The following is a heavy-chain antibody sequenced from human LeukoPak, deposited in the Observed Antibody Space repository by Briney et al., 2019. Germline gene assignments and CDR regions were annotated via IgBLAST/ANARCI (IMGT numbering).Heavy chain of an antibody. CDR2: INSGDST. CDR1: GFTFSTYA. V-gene: IGHV3-23*01. Sequence: GDSLRLSCAASGFTFSTYAMSWVRQAPGKGLEWVSAINSGDSTYYADSLKGRFTISRDNSKNTLYLQMNSLRAEDTAVYYCARDFGFSPSSGYSFDYWGQGALVTVSS. J-gene: IGHJ4*02. CDR3: ARDFGFSPSSGYSFDY. D-gene: IGHD3-22*01.